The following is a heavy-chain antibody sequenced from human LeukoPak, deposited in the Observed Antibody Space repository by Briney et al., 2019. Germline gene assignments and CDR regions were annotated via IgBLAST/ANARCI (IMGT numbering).Heavy chain of an antibody. Sequence: GGSLRLSCEASGFTFSSYSMNWVRQAPGKGLEWVGRIKSKTDGGTTDYAAPVKGRFTISRDDSKNTLYLQMNSLKTEDTAVYYCTTDTYYCDSSGYYYVDYWGQGTLVTVSS. D-gene: IGHD3-22*01. V-gene: IGHV3-15*07. CDR1: GFTFSSYS. CDR3: TTDTYYCDSSGYYYVDY. J-gene: IGHJ4*02. CDR2: IKSKTDGGTT.